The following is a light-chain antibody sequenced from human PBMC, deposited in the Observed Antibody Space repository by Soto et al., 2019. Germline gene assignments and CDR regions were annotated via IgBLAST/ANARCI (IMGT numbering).Light chain of an antibody. J-gene: IGKJ1*01. CDR3: QRYNSAPRT. V-gene: IGKV1-27*01. CDR2: GAS. Sequence: DIQMTQSPSTLSASVGDRVTITCRASQSISSWLAWYQQKPGKPPTLLMYGASTLQSGVPSRFSGSGSGTDFTLTISSLQPEDVAVYYCQRYNSAPRTFGQGTKVDIK. CDR1: QSISSW.